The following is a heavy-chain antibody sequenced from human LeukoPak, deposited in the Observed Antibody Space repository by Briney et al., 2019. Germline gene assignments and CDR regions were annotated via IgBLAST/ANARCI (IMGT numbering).Heavy chain of an antibody. CDR3: AKDTSPYYYDSSGLDY. CDR1: GFTFSSYG. V-gene: IGHV3-23*01. Sequence: PGGSLRLSCAASGFTFSSYGMHWVRQAPGKGLEWVSAISGSGGSTYYADSVKGRFTISRDNSKNTLYLQMNSLRAEDTAVYYCAKDTSPYYYDSSGLDYWGQGTLVTVSS. D-gene: IGHD3-22*01. J-gene: IGHJ4*02. CDR2: ISGSGGST.